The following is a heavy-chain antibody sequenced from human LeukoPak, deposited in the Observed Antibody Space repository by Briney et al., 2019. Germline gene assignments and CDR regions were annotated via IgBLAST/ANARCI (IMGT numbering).Heavy chain of an antibody. V-gene: IGHV4-39*01. D-gene: IGHD2-21*01. CDR3: ARGVGGATVCDC. Sequence: SETLSLTCTVSGVSISSSNYYWGWIRQPPGKGLEWIGNIHYTGSTYYNSSLKSRVTISVDTSRNQFSLKLSSVTAADTAVYYCARGVGGATVCDCWGQGTLVTVSS. CDR2: IHYTGST. CDR1: GVSISSSNYY. J-gene: IGHJ4*02.